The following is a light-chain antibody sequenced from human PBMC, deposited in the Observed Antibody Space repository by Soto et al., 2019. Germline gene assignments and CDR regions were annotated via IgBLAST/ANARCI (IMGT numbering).Light chain of an antibody. J-gene: IGKJ2*01. CDR3: QQNFGSPYT. V-gene: IGKV1-39*01. CDR2: ATS. CDR1: QSISTY. Sequence: DIQMTQSPSSLSASVGDRVTITCRASQSISTYVNWYQQKPGKVPKFLIYATSKLQSGVPSRFSGSGSGTEFTLTISSLEPEDFATYYCQQNFGSPYTFGQGTKLEI.